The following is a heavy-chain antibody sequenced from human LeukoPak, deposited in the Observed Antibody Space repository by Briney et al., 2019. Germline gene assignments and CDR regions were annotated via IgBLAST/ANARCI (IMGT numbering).Heavy chain of an antibody. CDR1: GFTFSCYS. J-gene: IGHJ4*02. CDR2: ISDSGAAM. V-gene: IGHV3-48*02. Sequence: GGSLRLSCAASGFTFSCYSMNWVRQAPGKGLQWVSYISDSGAAMYYADSVKGRFTISRDNAKNSLYLQMNSLRDGDTAVYYCARDSTNSFDYWGQGALVTVSP. CDR3: ARDSTNSFDY.